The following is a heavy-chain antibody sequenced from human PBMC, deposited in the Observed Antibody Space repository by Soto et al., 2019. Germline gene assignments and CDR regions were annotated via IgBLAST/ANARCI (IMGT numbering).Heavy chain of an antibody. Sequence: GGSLRLSCAASGFTFSSYGMHWVRQAPGTGLEWVALKWFDGSDKYYTESVQGRFTISRDNSKSTLYLQMNSLRAEDTAVYYCARLYCSASSCYSVGAFDIRGQGTMVTVSS. J-gene: IGHJ3*02. D-gene: IGHD2-15*01. CDR3: ARLYCSASSCYSVGAFDI. V-gene: IGHV3-33*01. CDR2: KWFDGSDK. CDR1: GFTFSSYG.